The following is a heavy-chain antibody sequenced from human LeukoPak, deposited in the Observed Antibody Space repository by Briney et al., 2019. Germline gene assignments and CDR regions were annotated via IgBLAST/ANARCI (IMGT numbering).Heavy chain of an antibody. J-gene: IGHJ4*02. V-gene: IGHV4-30-4*08. D-gene: IGHD1-26*01. CDR3: ARVERKSGSYYLDY. CDR1: GGSISSGSYY. CDR2: IYYSGST. Sequence: SQTLSLTCTVSGGSISSGSYYWSWIRQPPGKGLEWIGYIYYSGSTYYNPSLKSRVTISVDTSKNQFSLKLSSVTAADTAVYYCARVERKSGSYYLDYWGQGTLVTVSS.